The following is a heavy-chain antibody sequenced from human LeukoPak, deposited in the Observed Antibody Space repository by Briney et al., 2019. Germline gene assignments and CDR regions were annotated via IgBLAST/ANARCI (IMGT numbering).Heavy chain of an antibody. V-gene: IGHV3-23*01. D-gene: IGHD6-19*01. CDR2: ISDTGGST. CDR3: AKAGGSGWYHWYFDL. J-gene: IGHJ2*01. Sequence: GGSLRLSRAASGFTFSSYAMSWVRQAPGKGLEWVSSISDTGGSTYYAASVKGWFTISRDNSKNTLYLQMNSVRAEDTAVYYCAKAGGSGWYHWYFDLWGRGTLVTVSS. CDR1: GFTFSSYA.